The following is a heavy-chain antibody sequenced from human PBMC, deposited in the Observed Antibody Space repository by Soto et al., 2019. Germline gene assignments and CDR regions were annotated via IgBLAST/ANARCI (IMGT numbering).Heavy chain of an antibody. J-gene: IGHJ4*02. D-gene: IGHD1-26*01. CDR2: INHSGSS. V-gene: IGHV4-34*01. CDR1: GVSFIGYD. Sequence: SETLSLTCAVYGVSFIGYDWSWIRQPPGTGLEWIGEINHSGSSNYNPSLKSRVTISVHTSSSQFSLELSSVTAADTAVYYCARGLISGSHYSGGWYYFDSWGQGTQVTVSS. CDR3: ARGLISGSHYSGGWYYFDS.